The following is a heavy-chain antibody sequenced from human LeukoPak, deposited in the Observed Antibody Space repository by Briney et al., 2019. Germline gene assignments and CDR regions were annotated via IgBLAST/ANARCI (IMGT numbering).Heavy chain of an antibody. V-gene: IGHV3-74*01. CDR3: AKSAMVNWGAFDY. CDR1: GFTFSTYW. J-gene: IGHJ4*02. Sequence: PGGSLRLSFAASGFTFSTYWMHWVRQAPGEGLVLVARISSDGTNTNHADSVKGRFTISRDNAKNTLYLQMNSLRADDTAVYYCAKSAMVNWGAFDYWGQGTLATVSS. D-gene: IGHD5-18*01. CDR2: ISSDGTNT.